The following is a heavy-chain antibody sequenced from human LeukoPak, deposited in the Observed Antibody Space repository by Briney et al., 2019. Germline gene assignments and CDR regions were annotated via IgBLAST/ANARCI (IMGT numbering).Heavy chain of an antibody. CDR1: GYTFTSYG. CDR3: ARDSSVSEGWEYYGMDV. J-gene: IGHJ6*02. CDR2: ISAYNGNT. D-gene: IGHD3-22*01. V-gene: IGHV1-18*01. Sequence: ASVKVSCKASGYTFTSYGISWVRQAPGQGLEWMGWISAYNGNTNYAQKLQGRVTMTTDTSTSTAYMELRSLRSDDTAVYYCARDSSVSEGWEYYGMDVWGQGTTVTVSS.